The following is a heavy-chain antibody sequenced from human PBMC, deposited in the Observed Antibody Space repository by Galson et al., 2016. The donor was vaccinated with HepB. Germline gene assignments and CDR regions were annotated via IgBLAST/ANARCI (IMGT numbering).Heavy chain of an antibody. J-gene: IGHJ4*02. CDR3: ARDPAYGALDY. V-gene: IGHV3-7*05. CDR1: GSTFRNSW. Sequence: SLRLSCAASGSTFRNSWMSWVRQAPGRGLEWVADINKDGSQILFADSLKGRFTISRDNAKSSVFLQMNNLKAEDSAVYYCARDPAYGALDYWGQGTLVTVSS. D-gene: IGHD4/OR15-4a*01. CDR2: INKDGSQI.